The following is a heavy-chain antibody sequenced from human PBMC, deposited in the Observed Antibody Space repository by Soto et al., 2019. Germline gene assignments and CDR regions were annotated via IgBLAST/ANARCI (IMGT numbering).Heavy chain of an antibody. D-gene: IGHD3-9*01. J-gene: IGHJ4*02. CDR1: GYSFTSYW. CDR3: ARQAVTYYDILTGYYDATLMDY. V-gene: IGHV5-10-1*01. Sequence: PGESLKISCKGSGYSFTSYWISWVRQMPGKGLEWMGRIDPSDSYTNYSPSFQGHVTISADKSISTAYLQWSSLKASDTAMYYCARQAVTYYDILTGYYDATLMDYWGQGTPVTVSS. CDR2: IDPSDSYT.